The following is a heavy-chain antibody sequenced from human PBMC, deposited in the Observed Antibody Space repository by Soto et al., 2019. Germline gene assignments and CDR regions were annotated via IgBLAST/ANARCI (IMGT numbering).Heavy chain of an antibody. J-gene: IGHJ6*02. V-gene: IGHV5-10-1*01. CDR1: GYSFTTYW. CDR2: IDPSGSYT. Sequence: RGESLKISCKGSGYSFTTYWISWVRQMPGKGLEWMGRIDPSGSYTNYSPSFQGHVTISADKSISTAYLQWSSLKASDTAMYYCARSDSSSRNYGMDVWGQGTTVTVS. D-gene: IGHD6-13*01. CDR3: ARSDSSSRNYGMDV.